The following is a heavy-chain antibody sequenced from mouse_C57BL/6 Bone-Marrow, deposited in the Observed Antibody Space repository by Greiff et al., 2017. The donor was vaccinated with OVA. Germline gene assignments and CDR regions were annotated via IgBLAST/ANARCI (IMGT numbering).Heavy chain of an antibody. CDR2: IDPETGGT. Sequence: VELMESGAELVRPGASVTLSCKASGYTFTDYEMHWVKQTPVHGLEWIGAIDPETGGTAYNQKFKGKAILTADKSSSTAYMELRSLTSEDSAVYYCTRFYYYGSSYDWFAYWGQGTLVTVSA. CDR1: GYTFTDYE. V-gene: IGHV1-15*01. CDR3: TRFYYYGSSYDWFAY. J-gene: IGHJ3*01. D-gene: IGHD1-1*01.